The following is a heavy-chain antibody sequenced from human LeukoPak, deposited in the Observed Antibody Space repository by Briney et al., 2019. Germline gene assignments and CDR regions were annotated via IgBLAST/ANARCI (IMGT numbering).Heavy chain of an antibody. CDR2: IYHSGST. CDR3: ARGGVGAKVVGFDP. Sequence: SETLSLTCTVSGYSISSGYYWGWIRQPPGKGLEWIGSIYHSGSTYYNPSLKSRVTISVDTSKNQISLKLSSVTAADTAVYYCARGGVGAKVVGFDPWGQGTLVTVSS. CDR1: GYSISSGYY. V-gene: IGHV4-38-2*02. J-gene: IGHJ5*02. D-gene: IGHD1-26*01.